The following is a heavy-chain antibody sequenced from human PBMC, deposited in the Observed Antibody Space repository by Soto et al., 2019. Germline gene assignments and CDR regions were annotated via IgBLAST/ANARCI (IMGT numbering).Heavy chain of an antibody. V-gene: IGHV2-70*13. Sequence: SGPTLVNPTETLTLTCTFSGFSLTSPGMCVSWIGQPPGKALEWLALIKRDDDDKYYSTSLKTRLTITKDTRKNQVVLTMANMDPADTGTYYCARSIRGPRRFNGMDGWGQGTTVTVSS. D-gene: IGHD1-20*01. CDR1: GFSLTSPGMC. J-gene: IGHJ6*02. CDR2: IKRDDDDK. CDR3: ARSIRGPRRFNGMDG.